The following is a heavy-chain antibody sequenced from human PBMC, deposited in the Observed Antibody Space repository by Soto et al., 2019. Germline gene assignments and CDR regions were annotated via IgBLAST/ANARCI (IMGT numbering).Heavy chain of an antibody. CDR3: ATRFYDSSGYYLFYFDS. Sequence: QVQLHQWGAGLLKPSETLSLTCAVSGGSFSFYYWSWIRQPPGKELEWIGEINHSGSTNYNSSLKSRVPISVDTSKNQFSLKLSSVTAADTAVYYCATRFYDSSGYYLFYFDSWGQGTLVTVSS. J-gene: IGHJ4*02. CDR2: INHSGST. V-gene: IGHV4-34*01. D-gene: IGHD3-22*01. CDR1: GGSFSFYY.